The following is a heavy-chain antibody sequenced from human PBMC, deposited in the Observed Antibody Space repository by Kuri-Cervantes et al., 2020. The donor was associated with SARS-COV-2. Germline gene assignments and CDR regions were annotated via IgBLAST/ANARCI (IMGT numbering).Heavy chain of an antibody. CDR3: AKPKPTFIVVPAASYYYMDV. D-gene: IGHD2-2*01. CDR1: GFTFSSYA. V-gene: IGHV3-23*01. J-gene: IGHJ6*03. CDR2: ISGSGGST. Sequence: LSLPCAASGFTFSSYAMSWVRQAPGKGLEWVSAISGSGGSTYYADSAKGRFTISRDNSKNTLYLQMNSLSAENTAVYSCAKPKPTFIVVPAASYYYMDVWGKGTTVTVSS.